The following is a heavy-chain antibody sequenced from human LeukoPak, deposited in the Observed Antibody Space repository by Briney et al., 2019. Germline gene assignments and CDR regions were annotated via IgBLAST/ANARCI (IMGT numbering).Heavy chain of an antibody. J-gene: IGHJ4*02. CDR3: ARVDRGSSWVDY. V-gene: IGHV3-48*01. Sequence: PGGSLRLSCAASGFPFSSYDMNWVRQAPGKGLEWVSYITNSGTSTYYADSLRGRFTISRDNAKNSLYLQMNSLRAEDTAVYYCARVDRGSSWVDYWGQGTLVTVSS. CDR1: GFPFSSYD. CDR2: ITNSGTST. D-gene: IGHD6-13*01.